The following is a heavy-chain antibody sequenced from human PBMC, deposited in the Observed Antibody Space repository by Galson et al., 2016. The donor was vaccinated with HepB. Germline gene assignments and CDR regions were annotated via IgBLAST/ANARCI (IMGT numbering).Heavy chain of an antibody. V-gene: IGHV4-4*02. CDR1: GESISSSNW. CDR2: IYHSGST. D-gene: IGHD4-17*01. CDR3: TRDSDYAYFDL. Sequence: SETLSLTCTISGESISSSNWWSWVRQSPGRGLEWIGEIYHSGSTKYNPSLKRRVIISVDKPNNQFSLRLNSVTAADTAVYYCTRDSDYAYFDLWGRGTLVTVSS. J-gene: IGHJ2*01.